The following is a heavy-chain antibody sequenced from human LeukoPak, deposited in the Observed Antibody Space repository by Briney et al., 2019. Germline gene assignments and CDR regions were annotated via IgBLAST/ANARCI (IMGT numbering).Heavy chain of an antibody. V-gene: IGHV4-61*05. J-gene: IGHJ4*02. Sequence: PSETLSLTCSVSGGSISSSSYYWGWIRQPPGKGLEWIGYIYYSGSTNYNPSLKSRVTISVDTSKNQFSLKLSSVTAADTAVYYCARGRWLQLPLDYWGQGTLVTVSS. CDR3: ARGRWLQLPLDY. CDR2: IYYSGST. CDR1: GGSISSSSYY. D-gene: IGHD5-24*01.